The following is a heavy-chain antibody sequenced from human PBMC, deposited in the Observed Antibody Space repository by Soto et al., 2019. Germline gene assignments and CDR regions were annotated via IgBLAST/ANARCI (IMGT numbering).Heavy chain of an antibody. CDR2: ISGSGGST. V-gene: IGHV3-23*01. CDR3: AKEDGDVYFSSTGYHRGGIAV. CDR1: GFTFSSYA. D-gene: IGHD2-2*01. J-gene: IGHJ6*02. Sequence: PGGSLRLSCAAYGFTFSSYAMCWVRQAPGKGLEWVSAISGSGGSTYYADSVKGRFTISRDNSKNTLYLQMNSLRAEDTAVYYCAKEDGDVYFSSTGYHRGGIAVWGQGTTVLVSS.